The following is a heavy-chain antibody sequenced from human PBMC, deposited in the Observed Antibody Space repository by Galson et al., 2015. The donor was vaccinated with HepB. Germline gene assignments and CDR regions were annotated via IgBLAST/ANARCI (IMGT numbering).Heavy chain of an antibody. CDR2: ISGYNGNT. Sequence: SVKLSCKASGYTFTSYGISWVRQAPGQGLEWMGWISGYNGNTDHAQKFQGRVTMTTDTSTRTAYMELRSLRSDDTAVYYCARETAGYSFDTGDYWGQGTLVTVSS. J-gene: IGHJ4*02. V-gene: IGHV1-18*01. CDR1: GYTFTSYG. CDR3: ARETAGYSFDTGDY. D-gene: IGHD5-18*01.